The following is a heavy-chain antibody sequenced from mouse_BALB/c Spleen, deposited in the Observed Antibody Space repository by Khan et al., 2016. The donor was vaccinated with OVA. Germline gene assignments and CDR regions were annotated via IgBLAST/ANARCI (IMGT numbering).Heavy chain of an antibody. Sequence: EVQPQESGPGLVKPSQSLSLTCTVTGYSITSNYAWNWIRQLPGNKLEWMGYISYSGSTSYNPSLKSRISITRDTSKNQFFLQLNSVTTEDAATYYCARGKYYGYAMDYWGQGTSVTVSS. V-gene: IGHV3-2*02. CDR1: GYSITSNYA. D-gene: IGHD1-1*01. J-gene: IGHJ4*01. CDR3: ARGKYYGYAMDY. CDR2: ISYSGST.